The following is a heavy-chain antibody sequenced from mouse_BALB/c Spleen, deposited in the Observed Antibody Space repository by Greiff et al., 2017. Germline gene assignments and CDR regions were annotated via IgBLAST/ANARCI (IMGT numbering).Heavy chain of an antibody. CDR1: GYTFTSYW. CDR3: ARKGNYYRYDDFDY. V-gene: IGHV1-87*01. CDR2: IYPGDGDT. Sequence: QVQLQQSGAELARPGASVKLSCKASGYTFTSYWMQWVKQRPGQGLEWIGAIYPGDGDTRYTQKFKGKATLTADKSSSTAYMQLSSLASEDSAVYYCARKGNYYRYDDFDYWGQGTTLTVSS. J-gene: IGHJ2*01. D-gene: IGHD2-14*01.